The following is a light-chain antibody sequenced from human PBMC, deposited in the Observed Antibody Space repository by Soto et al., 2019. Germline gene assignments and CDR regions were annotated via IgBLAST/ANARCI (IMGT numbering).Light chain of an antibody. CDR2: GNS. CDR1: SSNIGAGYD. V-gene: IGLV1-40*01. J-gene: IGLJ3*02. CDR3: QSYDSSLSGWV. Sequence: QSALTQPPSVSGAPGQRVTISCTGSSSNIGAGYDVHWYQQLPGTAPKLLIYGNSNRPSGVPDRFSGSKSCTSASLAITGLQAEDEADYYCQSYDSSLSGWVFGGGTKLTVL.